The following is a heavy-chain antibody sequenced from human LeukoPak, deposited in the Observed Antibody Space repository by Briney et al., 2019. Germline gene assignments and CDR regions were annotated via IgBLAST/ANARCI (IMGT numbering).Heavy chain of an antibody. J-gene: IGHJ6*02. CDR3: AREFGALVRWPREKDSYYYYGMDV. CDR2: FDPEDGET. V-gene: IGHV1-24*01. Sequence: ASVWLSCKVSGYTLTELSMHWVRQAPGKGLEWMGGFDPEDGETIYAQKFQGRVTMTEDTSTDTAYMELSSLRSEDTAVYYCAREFGALVRWPREKDSYYYYGMDVWGQGTTVTVSS. CDR1: GYTLTELS. D-gene: IGHD3-10*01.